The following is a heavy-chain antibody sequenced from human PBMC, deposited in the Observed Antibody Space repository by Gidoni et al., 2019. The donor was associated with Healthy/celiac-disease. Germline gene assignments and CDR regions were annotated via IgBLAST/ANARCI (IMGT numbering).Heavy chain of an antibody. CDR1: GFPFRSYA. Sequence: EVQLLESGGGLVQPGGSLRLSCAASGFPFRSYAMSWVRQAPGKGLEWVSAISGSGGSIYYADSVKGRFTISRDNSKNTLYLQMNSLRAEDTAVYYCAKEPVGEHSGWYLDYWGQGTLVTVSS. J-gene: IGHJ4*02. V-gene: IGHV3-23*01. CDR3: AKEPVGEHSGWYLDY. D-gene: IGHD6-19*01. CDR2: ISGSGGSI.